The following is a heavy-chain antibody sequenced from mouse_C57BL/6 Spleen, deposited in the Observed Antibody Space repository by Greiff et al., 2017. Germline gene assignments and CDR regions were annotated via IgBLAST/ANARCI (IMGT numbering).Heavy chain of an antibody. V-gene: IGHV1-55*01. CDR3: ASPHSSGYYFDY. D-gene: IGHD3-2*02. CDR1: GYTFTSYW. CDR2: IYPGSGST. J-gene: IGHJ2*01. Sequence: QVQLKQPGAELVKPGASVKMSCKASGYTFTSYWITWVKQRPGQGLEWIGDIYPGSGSTNYNEKFKSKATLTVDTSSSTAYMQLSSLTSEDSAVYYCASPHSSGYYFDYWGQGTTLTVSS.